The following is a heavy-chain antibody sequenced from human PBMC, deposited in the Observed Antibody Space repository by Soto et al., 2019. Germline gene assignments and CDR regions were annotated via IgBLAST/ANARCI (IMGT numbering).Heavy chain of an antibody. J-gene: IGHJ6*02. D-gene: IGHD5-18*01. CDR1: GFTFSSYG. CDR2: ISYDGSNK. Sequence: GGSLRLSCAASGFTFSSYGMHWVRQAPGKGLEWMAVISYDGSNKYYADSVKGRFTISRDNSKNTLYLQMNSLRAEDTAVYYCAKDILNTAMVPYGMDVWGQGTTVTVSS. V-gene: IGHV3-30*18. CDR3: AKDILNTAMVPYGMDV.